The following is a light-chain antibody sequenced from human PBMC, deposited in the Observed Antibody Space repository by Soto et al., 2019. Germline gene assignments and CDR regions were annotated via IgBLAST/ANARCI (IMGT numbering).Light chain of an antibody. J-gene: IGLJ1*01. CDR2: DVS. Sequence: QSALTQPASVSGSPGQAITISCSGTSSDVGAFNYVSWYQQHPGKAPKLMIYDVSNRPSGVSTRFSASKSAYTASLTISGLQAEDEADYYCSSFTTNYFYVFGPGTKLTVL. CDR1: SSDVGAFNY. CDR3: SSFTTNYFYV. V-gene: IGLV2-14*03.